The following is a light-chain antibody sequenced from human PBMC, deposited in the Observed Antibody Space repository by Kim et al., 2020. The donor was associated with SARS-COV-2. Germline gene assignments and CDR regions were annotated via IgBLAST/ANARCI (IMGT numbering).Light chain of an antibody. CDR3: LLYYGGALV. Sequence: PGGTVTLTCASSSGAVTTGSYPSWFQQKPGQAPRALIYYTTNKHSWTPARFSGSLLGGKPALTLSGAQPEDEAEYYCLLYYGGALVFGTGTQLTVL. V-gene: IGLV7-43*01. CDR1: SGAVTTGSY. J-gene: IGLJ1*01. CDR2: YTT.